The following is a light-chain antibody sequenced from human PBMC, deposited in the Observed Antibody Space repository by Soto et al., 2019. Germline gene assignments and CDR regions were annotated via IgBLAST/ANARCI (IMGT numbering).Light chain of an antibody. CDR3: QSYGSGIQGV. Sequence: NFMLTQPHSVSESPGKTVTISCTRSSGNIASNYVQWYQQRPGSAPTTVIYEDNLRPSGVPHRFSGSIDRSSNSASLTISGLKTEDEADCFCQSYGSGIQGVFGGGTKLTVL. V-gene: IGLV6-57*04. J-gene: IGLJ3*02. CDR2: EDN. CDR1: SGNIASNY.